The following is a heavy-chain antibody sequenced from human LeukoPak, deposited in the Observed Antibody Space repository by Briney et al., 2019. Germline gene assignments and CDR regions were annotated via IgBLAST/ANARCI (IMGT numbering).Heavy chain of an antibody. CDR1: GGSFSGYY. CDR3: ASLLSGSYYDY. D-gene: IGHD1-26*01. Sequence: KASETLSLTCAVYGGSFSGYYWSWIRQPPGKGLEWIGEINHSGSTNYNPSLKSRVTISVDTSKNQFSLKLSSVTAADTAVYYCASLLSGSYYDYWGQGTLVTVSS. J-gene: IGHJ4*02. CDR2: INHSGST. V-gene: IGHV4-34*01.